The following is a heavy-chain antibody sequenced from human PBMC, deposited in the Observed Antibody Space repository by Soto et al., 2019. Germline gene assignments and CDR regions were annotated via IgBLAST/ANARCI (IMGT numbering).Heavy chain of an antibody. D-gene: IGHD5-12*01. V-gene: IGHV4-30-4*01. CDR2: IYYSGST. J-gene: IGHJ6*02. CDR1: GGSISSGDYY. Sequence: QVQLQESGPGLVKPSQTLSLTCTVSGGSISSGDYYWSWIRQPPGKGLEGIGYIYYSGSTYYNPSLKSRVTISVDTSKNQFALKLSSVTAADTAVYYCARDNMRATHNYYYYGMDVWGQGTTVT. CDR3: ARDNMRATHNYYYYGMDV.